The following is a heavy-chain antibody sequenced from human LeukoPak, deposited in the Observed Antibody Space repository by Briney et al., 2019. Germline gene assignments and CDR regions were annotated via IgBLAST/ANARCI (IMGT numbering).Heavy chain of an antibody. J-gene: IGHJ4*02. D-gene: IGHD3-16*01. CDR1: GGSISSSSYY. CDR2: FYNSGSS. CDR3: TRGAGWLIDY. Sequence: SETLSLTCTVSGGSISSSSYYRGWIRQPPGKGLEWIVYFYNSGSSTYNPSLKSRVTISADTSKNQFSLKLNSVTAADTAVYYCTRGAGWLIDYWGQGTLVTVSS. V-gene: IGHV4-61*05.